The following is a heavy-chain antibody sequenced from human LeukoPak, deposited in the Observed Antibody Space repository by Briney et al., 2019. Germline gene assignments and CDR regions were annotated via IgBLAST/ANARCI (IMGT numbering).Heavy chain of an antibody. Sequence: PGGSLRLSCAASGFTFSSYWMSWVRQAPGKRLEWVANIKQDGSGKYYVDSVKGRFTISRDNAKNSLYLQMNSLRAEDTAVYYCARDLGPVDSTGFDYWGQGTLVTVSS. V-gene: IGHV3-7*01. CDR3: ARDLGPVDSTGFDY. J-gene: IGHJ4*02. CDR1: GFTFSSYW. D-gene: IGHD3-22*01. CDR2: IKQDGSGK.